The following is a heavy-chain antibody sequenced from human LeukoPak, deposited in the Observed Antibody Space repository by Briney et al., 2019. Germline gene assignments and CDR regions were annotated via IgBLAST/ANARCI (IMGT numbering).Heavy chain of an antibody. J-gene: IGHJ6*03. CDR2: ISSSSATI. CDR3: ARDRHVPGLYYYYMDV. Sequence: GGSLRLSCEGSGFSLSAYNMNWVRQAPGKDLESVSYISSSSATIFYADSVKGRFTISRDNAKNSLYLQMNSLRPEDTAVYFCARDRHVPGLYYYYMDVWGKGTTVTVSS. CDR1: GFSLSAYN. D-gene: IGHD6-6*01. V-gene: IGHV3-48*01.